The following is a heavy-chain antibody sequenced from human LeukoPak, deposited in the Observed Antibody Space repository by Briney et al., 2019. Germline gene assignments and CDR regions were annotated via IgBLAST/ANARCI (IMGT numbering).Heavy chain of an antibody. D-gene: IGHD6-13*01. Sequence: GGSLRLSCAASGFTFDDYAMHWARQAPGKGLEWVSGMSWNSGSIGYADSVKGRFTISRDNAKNSLYLQMNSLRAEDTALYYCAKVGGDYSSSWYGTFDYWGQGTLVTVSS. CDR3: AKVGGDYSSSWYGTFDY. V-gene: IGHV3-9*01. CDR1: GFTFDDYA. CDR2: MSWNSGSI. J-gene: IGHJ4*02.